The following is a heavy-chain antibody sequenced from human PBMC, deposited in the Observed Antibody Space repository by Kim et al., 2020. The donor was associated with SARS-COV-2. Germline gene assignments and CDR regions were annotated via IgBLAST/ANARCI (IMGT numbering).Heavy chain of an antibody. D-gene: IGHD6-13*01. Sequence: SETLSLTCTVSGGSMSTYYWSWIRQPPGKGLEWIGYISYSGSTNYNPSLRSRVTISIDTSRNQFSLELTSVTAGDTAVYSCARVIAAAVQTTCWFYPWGQGTLVTVSS. CDR3: ARVIAAAVQTTCWFYP. V-gene: IGHV4-59*01. CDR1: GGSMSTYY. CDR2: ISYSGST. J-gene: IGHJ5*02.